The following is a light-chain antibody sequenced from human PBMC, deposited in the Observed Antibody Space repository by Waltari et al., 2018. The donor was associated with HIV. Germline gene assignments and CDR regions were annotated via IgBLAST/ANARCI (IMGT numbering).Light chain of an antibody. Sequence: EIVLTQSPATLSLSPGDRATFTCRASQSVSSGFLAWYQQKRGQAPRLLIYGASTRAKGIPDRFRGGGSGTDFTLTISSLDPEDFAVYYCHQYGSATYTFGQGTKLDIK. CDR3: HQYGSATYT. J-gene: IGKJ2*01. V-gene: IGKV3-20*01. CDR1: QSVSSGF. CDR2: GAS.